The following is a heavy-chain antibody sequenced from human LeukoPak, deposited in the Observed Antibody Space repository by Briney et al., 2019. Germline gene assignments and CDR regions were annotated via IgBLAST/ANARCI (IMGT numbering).Heavy chain of an antibody. CDR2: FYRGETT. CDR3: AREVVSIPSYFES. J-gene: IGHJ4*02. CDR1: GFTVSSSY. Sequence: GGSLRLSCAASGFTVSSSYMYWVRQAPGKGLEWVSFFYRGETTYYAESVRGRFTISRDISKNTLYLLMDSLIPEDTAVYYCAREVVSIPSYFESWGQGTRVTVSS. D-gene: IGHD2-15*01. V-gene: IGHV3-53*01.